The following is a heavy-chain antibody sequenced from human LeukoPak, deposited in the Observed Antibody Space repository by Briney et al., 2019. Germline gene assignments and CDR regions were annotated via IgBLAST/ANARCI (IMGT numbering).Heavy chain of an antibody. CDR2: MNPNSGNT. D-gene: IGHD3-3*01. J-gene: IGHJ6*02. Sequence: ASVKVSCKASGYTFTRHDINWVRQAPGQGLEWMGWMNPNSGNTGYAQKFHGRVTMTRNTSISTAYMGLSSLRSEDTAVYYCARVNILRFLEWLRFDYYYYYGMDVWGQGTTVTVSS. V-gene: IGHV1-8*01. CDR3: ARVNILRFLEWLRFDYYYYYGMDV. CDR1: GYTFTRHD.